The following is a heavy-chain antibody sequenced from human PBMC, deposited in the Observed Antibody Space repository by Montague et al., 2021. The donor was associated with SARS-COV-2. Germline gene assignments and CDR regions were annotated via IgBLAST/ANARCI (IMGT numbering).Heavy chain of an antibody. Sequence: SETLSLTCSVSGDSISRYYWSWLRQSDGKGLEWIGRIYTGGYVNYNPALQSRVSMSVDTSKSQVSLNVTSVTAADTVVYYCARAIWHLDVWGRGILVTVSS. CDR1: GDSISRYY. J-gene: IGHJ2*01. CDR3: ARAIWHLDV. CDR2: IYTGGYV. V-gene: IGHV4-4*07.